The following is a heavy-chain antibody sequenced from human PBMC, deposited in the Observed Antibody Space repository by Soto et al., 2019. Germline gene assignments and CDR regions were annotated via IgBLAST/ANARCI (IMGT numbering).Heavy chain of an antibody. D-gene: IGHD4-17*01. J-gene: IGHJ3*02. CDR3: ARGRYGDYFGAFDI. V-gene: IGHV4-30-2*01. CDR1: GGSISSGGYS. Sequence: SETLSLTCAVSGGSISSGGYSWSWIRQPPGKGLEWIGYIYHSGSTYYNPSLKSRVTISVDRSKNQFSLKLSSVTAADTAVYYCARGRYGDYFGAFDIWGQGTMVTVSS. CDR2: IYHSGST.